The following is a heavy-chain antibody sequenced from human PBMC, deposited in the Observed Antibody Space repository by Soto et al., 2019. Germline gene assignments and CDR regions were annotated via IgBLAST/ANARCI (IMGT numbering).Heavy chain of an antibody. V-gene: IGHV4-31*03. CDR1: GGSISSGGYY. Sequence: PSETLSLTCTVSGGSISSGGYYWSWIRQHPGKGLEWIGYIYYSGSTYYNPSLKSRVTISVDTSKNQFSLKLSSVTAADTAVYYCARALDPYGGAFDIWGQGTMVTVSS. CDR3: ARALDPYGGAFDI. CDR2: IYYSGST. J-gene: IGHJ3*02. D-gene: IGHD3-10*01.